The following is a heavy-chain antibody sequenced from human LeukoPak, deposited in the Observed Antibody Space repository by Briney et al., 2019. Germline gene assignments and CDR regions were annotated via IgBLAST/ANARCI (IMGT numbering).Heavy chain of an antibody. V-gene: IGHV3-23*01. CDR2: ISGSGGST. J-gene: IGHJ4*02. D-gene: IGHD2-2*01. CDR3: AKDSTPYQTTSYYFDH. Sequence: PGGSLRLSCAASGFTFSSYAMSWVRQAPGKGLEWVSAISGSGGSTYYADSVKGRFTISRDNSKNTLYLQMNSPRAEDTAIYYCAKDSTPYQTTSYYFDHWGQGTLVTVSS. CDR1: GFTFSSYA.